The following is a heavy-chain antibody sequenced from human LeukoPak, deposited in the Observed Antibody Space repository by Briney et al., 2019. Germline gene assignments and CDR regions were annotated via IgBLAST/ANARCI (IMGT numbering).Heavy chain of an antibody. CDR3: ARLSLYDAFDI. V-gene: IGHV1-8*01. CDR2: MNPNSGDT. D-gene: IGHD3-16*02. CDR1: GYTFTSYI. Sequence: ASVKVSCKASGYTFTSYIINWVRQATGQGLEWMGWMNPNSGDTGYSQKFQGRVTMTRNTSISTAYMELSSLRSEDTAVYFCARLSLYDAFDIWGQGTMVIVSS. J-gene: IGHJ3*02.